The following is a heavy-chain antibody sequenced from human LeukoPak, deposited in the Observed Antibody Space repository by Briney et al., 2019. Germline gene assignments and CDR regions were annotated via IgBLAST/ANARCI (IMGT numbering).Heavy chain of an antibody. CDR2: ISYDGSNK. D-gene: IGHD3-3*01. Sequence: GRPLRLSCAASGFTYSSYGMHWLRQAPGKGLEGVAVISYDGSNKYYADSVKGRFTISRDNSKNTLYLQMNSLRAEDTAVYYCAKDYDFWSGYSSTPFDYWGQGTLVTVSS. V-gene: IGHV3-30*18. J-gene: IGHJ4*02. CDR1: GFTYSSYG. CDR3: AKDYDFWSGYSSTPFDY.